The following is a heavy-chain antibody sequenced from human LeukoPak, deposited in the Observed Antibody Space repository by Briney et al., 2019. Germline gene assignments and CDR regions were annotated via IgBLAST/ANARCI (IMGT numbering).Heavy chain of an antibody. CDR2: IYPGDSDT. J-gene: IGHJ5*02. CDR1: GYSFTSYW. Sequence: GESLKISCKGSGYSFTSYWIGWVRQMPGKGLERMGIIYPGDSDTRYSPSFQGQVTISADKSISTAYLQWSSLKASDTATYYCARSYGSGSYYTNWFDPWGQGTLVTVSS. V-gene: IGHV5-51*01. D-gene: IGHD3-10*01. CDR3: ARSYGSGSYYTNWFDP.